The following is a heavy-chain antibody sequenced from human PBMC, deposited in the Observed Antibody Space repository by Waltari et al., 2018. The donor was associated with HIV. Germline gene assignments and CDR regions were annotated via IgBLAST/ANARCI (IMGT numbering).Heavy chain of an antibody. CDR2: IYYSGST. V-gene: IGHV4-39*01. D-gene: IGHD1-1*01. CDR1: GGSISSSSYY. Sequence: QVQLQESGPGLVKPSETLSLTCTVSGGSISSSSYYWGRIRPPPGKGLEWIGSIYYSGSTYYNPSLKSRVTISVDTSKNQFSLKLSSVTAADTAVYYCARQVLDNNDYYYGMDVWGQGTTVTVSS. CDR3: ARQVLDNNDYYYGMDV. J-gene: IGHJ6*02.